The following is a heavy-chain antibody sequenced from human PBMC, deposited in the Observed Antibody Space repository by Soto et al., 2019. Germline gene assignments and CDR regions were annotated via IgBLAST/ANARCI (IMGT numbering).Heavy chain of an antibody. D-gene: IGHD3-16*01. CDR2: IIPIFGIA. Sequence: QVQLVQSGAEVKKPGSSVKVSCKASGDTFSNYTISWVRQAPGQGLEWMGRIIPIFGIANYAQGFQGRVTGTADKSTDTGHSEPSRLRSEDTGVFLWGGIKTDSVKFGGGYYMGGWGKGTTVTVSS. J-gene: IGHJ6*03. CDR1: GDTFSNYT. CDR3: GGIKTDSVKFGGGYYMGG. V-gene: IGHV1-69*02.